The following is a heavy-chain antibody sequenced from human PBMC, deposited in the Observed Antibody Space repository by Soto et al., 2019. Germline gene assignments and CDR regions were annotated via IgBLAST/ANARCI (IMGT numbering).Heavy chain of an antibody. CDR1: GFMFSTYA. J-gene: IGHJ5*02. V-gene: IGHV3-30-3*01. Sequence: GGSLRLSCAASGFMFSTYAMHWVRQAPGKGLEWVAVISYDGSDIYYGDSGKGRFTISRDNSRNTLYLEMNSLQTEDTAVFYCARDQGRTVTRGDWFDPWGQGTLVTVSS. CDR3: ARDQGRTVTRGDWFDP. CDR2: ISYDGSDI. D-gene: IGHD6-19*01.